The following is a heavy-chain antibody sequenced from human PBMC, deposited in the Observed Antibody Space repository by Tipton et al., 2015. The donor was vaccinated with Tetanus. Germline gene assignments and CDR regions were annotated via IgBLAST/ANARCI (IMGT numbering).Heavy chain of an antibody. V-gene: IGHV1-18*01. CDR2: DSGYSGNT. CDR3: ARLVKQWLVPEDY. CDR1: GYTFTNYG. D-gene: IGHD6-19*01. J-gene: IGHJ4*02. Sequence: QSGPEVKKPGASVKVSCKGSGYTFTNYGINWVRQAPGQGLEWMGWDSGYSGNTIYARKVQGRVTMTTDTSTNTAYLELRSLRSDDTAVYFCARLVKQWLVPEDYWGQGTLATVS.